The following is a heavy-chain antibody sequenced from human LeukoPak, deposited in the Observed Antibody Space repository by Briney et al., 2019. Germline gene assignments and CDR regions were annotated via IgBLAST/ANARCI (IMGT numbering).Heavy chain of an antibody. D-gene: IGHD3-22*01. CDR3: AREMNYYDSSGYLSYFDS. Sequence: ASVKVSCKSSGYTFISYYIHWVRQAPGQGLEWMGRINPNSGDTNYAQKFHGRVTMTRDTSINTAYMELNRLRSDDTAVYYCAREMNYYDSSGYLSYFDSWGQGTLVTVSS. V-gene: IGHV1-2*06. CDR1: GYTFISYY. J-gene: IGHJ4*02. CDR2: INPNSGDT.